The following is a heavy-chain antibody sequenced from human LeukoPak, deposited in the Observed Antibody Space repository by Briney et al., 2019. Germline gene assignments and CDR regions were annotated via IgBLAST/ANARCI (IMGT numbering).Heavy chain of an antibody. D-gene: IGHD2-2*01. CDR3: AMPFTYYYYGMDV. J-gene: IGHJ6*02. CDR1: GYTFTSYG. CDR2: ISAYNGNT. Sequence: ASVKVSRKASGYTFTSYGISWVRQAPGQGLEWVGWISAYNGNTNYAQKLQGRVTMTTDTSTSTAYMELRSLRSDDTAVYYCAMPFTYYYYGMDVWAKGPRSPSP. V-gene: IGHV1-18*01.